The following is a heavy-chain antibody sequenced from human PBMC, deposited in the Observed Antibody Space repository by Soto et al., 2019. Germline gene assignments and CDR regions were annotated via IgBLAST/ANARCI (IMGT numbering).Heavy chain of an antibody. Sequence: EVQLVESGGGVVQRRGSLILSCTASGFSFNTHWMHWLRQAPGKGLVWVSRIYFDGITTNYADSVKGRLTGSRDNAKNTVYLHVNTLRDEDTAVYYCARGGAMGVDYWGQGTLVTVSS. CDR3: ARGGAMGVDY. V-gene: IGHV3-74*01. D-gene: IGHD1-26*01. J-gene: IGHJ4*02. CDR1: GFSFNTHW. CDR2: IYFDGITT.